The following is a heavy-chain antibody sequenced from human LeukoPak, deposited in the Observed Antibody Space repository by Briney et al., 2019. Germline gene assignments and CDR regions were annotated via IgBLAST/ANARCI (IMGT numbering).Heavy chain of an antibody. Sequence: TLSLTCTVSGGSLSSGDYYWSSIRQPPGKGLEWIGYIYYSGSTYYNPSLKSRVTISVDTSKNQFSLKLSSVTAADAAVYYWAGTRSSWRDNGLDHWGQGTMVTVSS. CDR2: IYYSGST. J-gene: IGHJ5*02. D-gene: IGHD6-13*01. V-gene: IGHV4-30-4*08. CDR1: GGSLSSGDYY. CDR3: AGTRSSWRDNGLDH.